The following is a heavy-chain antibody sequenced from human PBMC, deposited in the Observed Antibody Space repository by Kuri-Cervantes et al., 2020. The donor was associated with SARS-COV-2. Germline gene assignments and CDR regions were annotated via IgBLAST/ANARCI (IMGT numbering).Heavy chain of an antibody. CDR1: GFTFSSYW. D-gene: IGHD2-2*01. Sequence: GESLKISCAASGFTFSSYWMSWVRQAPGKGLEWVANIKQDGSEKYYVDSVKGRFTISRDNVKNTLYLEMNSLRAEDTAVYYCAKDYWRSTSCNAFDIWGQGTMVTVSS. CDR2: IKQDGSEK. V-gene: IGHV3-7*03. J-gene: IGHJ3*02. CDR3: AKDYWRSTSCNAFDI.